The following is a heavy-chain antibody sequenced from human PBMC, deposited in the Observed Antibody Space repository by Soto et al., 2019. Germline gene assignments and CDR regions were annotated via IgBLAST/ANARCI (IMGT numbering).Heavy chain of an antibody. J-gene: IGHJ4*02. D-gene: IGHD6-19*01. CDR2: IFHSGRT. CDR3: ARANLRSGWTFDH. V-gene: IGHV4-4*02. CDR1: GASIISNDW. Sequence: PSETLSLTCPVCGASIISNDWWIWIRQTPGKGLEWIGEIFHSGRTNYSPSFKSRVTISVDTSKSQFSLEMASVTAADTAVYYCARANLRSGWTFDHWGQGSPVTVS.